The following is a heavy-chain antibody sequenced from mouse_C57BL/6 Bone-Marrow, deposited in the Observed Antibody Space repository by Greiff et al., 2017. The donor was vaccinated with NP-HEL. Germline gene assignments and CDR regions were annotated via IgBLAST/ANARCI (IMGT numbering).Heavy chain of an antibody. Sequence: EVQLQQSGAELVRPGASVKLSCTASGFNIKDDYMHWVKQRPEQGLEWIGWIDPENGDTEYASKFQGKATITADTSSNTAYLQLSSLTSEDTAVYYCTVIYYDYDSWFAYWGQGTLVTVSA. V-gene: IGHV14-4*01. CDR3: TVIYYDYDSWFAY. CDR2: IDPENGDT. J-gene: IGHJ3*01. CDR1: GFNIKDDY. D-gene: IGHD2-4*01.